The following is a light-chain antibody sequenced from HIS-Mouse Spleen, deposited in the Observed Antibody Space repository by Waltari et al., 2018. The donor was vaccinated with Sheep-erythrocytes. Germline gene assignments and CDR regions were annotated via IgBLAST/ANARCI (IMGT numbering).Light chain of an antibody. V-gene: IGLV2-23*01. CDR2: EGS. CDR1: SSDVGSYNL. CDR3: CSYAGSSTPWV. J-gene: IGLJ3*02. Sequence: QSALTQTASVSGSPGQSLTISCTGTSSDVGSYNLFSWYQQHPGKAPKPMIYEGSKRPSGVSNRFSGSKSGNPASLTISGLQAEDEADYYCCSYAGSSTPWVFGGGTKLTVL.